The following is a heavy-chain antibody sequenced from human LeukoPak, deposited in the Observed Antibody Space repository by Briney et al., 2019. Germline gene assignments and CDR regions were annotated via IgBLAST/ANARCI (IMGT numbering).Heavy chain of an antibody. V-gene: IGHV1-69*05. Sequence: SVKVSCKASGGTFSSYAISWVRQAPGQGLEWMGGIIPIFGTANYAQKFQGRVTITTDESTSTAYMELSSLRSEDTAVYYCARVHAYCSSTSCLYFDYWGQGTLVTVSS. D-gene: IGHD2-2*01. J-gene: IGHJ4*02. CDR1: GGTFSSYA. CDR3: ARVHAYCSSTSCLYFDY. CDR2: IIPIFGTA.